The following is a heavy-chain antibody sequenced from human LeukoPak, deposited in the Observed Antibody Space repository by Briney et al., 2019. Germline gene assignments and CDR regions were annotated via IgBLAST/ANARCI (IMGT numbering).Heavy chain of an antibody. D-gene: IGHD3-10*01. CDR3: ARGPRDLHYYAQLFFDY. CDR1: GGTFSSYA. J-gene: IGHJ4*02. CDR2: IIPIFGTA. Sequence: SVKVSCKASGGTFSSYAISWVRQAPGQGLEWMGGIIPIFGTANYAQKFQGRVTITADESTSTAYMELSSLRSEDTAVYYCARGPRDLHYYAQLFFDYWGQGTLVTVSS. V-gene: IGHV1-69*13.